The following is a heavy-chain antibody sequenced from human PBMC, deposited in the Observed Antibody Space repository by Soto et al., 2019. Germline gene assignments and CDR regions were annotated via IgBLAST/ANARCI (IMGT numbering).Heavy chain of an antibody. CDR3: AREMAGLGGEYDY. D-gene: IGHD3-16*01. V-gene: IGHV1-18*01. CDR2: ISGSSGNA. J-gene: IGHJ4*02. Sequence: QVQLVQSGAEVKNPGASVKVSCKTSGYTFTKYGVGRVRQAPGQGLEWMGWISGSSGNANYAEKVQGRITLTTDTSTSTAYIEPRSLRSDDTAVYYCAREMAGLGGEYDYWGQGTLVTVSS. CDR1: GYTFTKYG.